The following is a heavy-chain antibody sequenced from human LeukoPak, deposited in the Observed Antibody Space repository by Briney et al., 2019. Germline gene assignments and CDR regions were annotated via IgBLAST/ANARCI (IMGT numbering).Heavy chain of an antibody. V-gene: IGHV4-59*01. CDR2: IYYSGST. J-gene: IGHJ4*02. CDR3: ARAVVRGVNIDY. D-gene: IGHD3-10*01. Sequence: PSETLSLTCTVSGGSISSYYWSWIRQPPGKGLEWIGCIYYSGSTNYNPSLKSRVTISVDTSKNQFSLKLSSVTAADTAVYYCARAVVRGVNIDYWGQGTLVTVSS. CDR1: GGSISSYY.